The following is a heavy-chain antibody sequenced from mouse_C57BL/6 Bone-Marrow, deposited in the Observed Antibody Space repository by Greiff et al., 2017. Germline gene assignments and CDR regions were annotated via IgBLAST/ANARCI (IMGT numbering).Heavy chain of an antibody. J-gene: IGHJ4*01. Sequence: QVQLQQPGAELVMPGASVKLSCKASGYTFTSYWMHWVKQRPGQGLEWIGEIDPSDSYTNYNQKFKGKSTLTVDKSSSTAYMQLSSLTSEDSAVYYCARRWEMDYCGQGTSVTVSS. D-gene: IGHD1-1*02. CDR2: IDPSDSYT. V-gene: IGHV1-69*01. CDR3: ARRWEMDY. CDR1: GYTFTSYW.